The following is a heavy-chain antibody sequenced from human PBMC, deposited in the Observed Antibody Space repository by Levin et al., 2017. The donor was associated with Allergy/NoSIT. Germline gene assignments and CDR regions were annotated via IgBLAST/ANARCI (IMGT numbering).Heavy chain of an antibody. CDR2: IYSGGST. J-gene: IGHJ6*02. Sequence: GGSLRLSCAASGFTISSNYMSWVRQAPGKGLEWVSVIYSGGSTYYADSVKGRFTISRDNSKNTLYLQMNSLRAEDTAVYYCARVAGTTYQYYYYGMDVWGQGTTVTVSS. CDR1: GFTISSNY. V-gene: IGHV3-53*01. CDR3: ARVAGTTYQYYYYGMDV. D-gene: IGHD1-7*01.